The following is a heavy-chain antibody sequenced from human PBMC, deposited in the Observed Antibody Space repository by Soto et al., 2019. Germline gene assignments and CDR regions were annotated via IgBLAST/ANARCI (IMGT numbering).Heavy chain of an antibody. CDR1: PGSFSHYY. CDR3: ARGGSSDWQVALDM. V-gene: IGHV4-34*01. J-gene: IGHJ3*02. D-gene: IGHD6-19*01. CDR2: IKHSGSS. Sequence: SETLSLTCAVVPGSFSHYYLNWSRQSPGKGLEWIGKIKHSGSSNYNPSPRSRVSISLDMSKNQFSLSLSSVTAADTAVYYCARGGSSDWQVALDMWGQGTMVTVSS.